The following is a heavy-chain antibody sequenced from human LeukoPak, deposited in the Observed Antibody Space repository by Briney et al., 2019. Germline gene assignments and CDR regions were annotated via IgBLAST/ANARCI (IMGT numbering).Heavy chain of an antibody. D-gene: IGHD3-9*01. J-gene: IGHJ5*02. V-gene: IGHV3-66*01. CDR3: ARDLTYYDILTGYHLGRFDP. CDR1: GFTVSSSY. Sequence: GGSLRLSCAASGFTVSSSYMSWVRQAPGKGLEWVSSIYDSGTTHHADSLKGRFTISRDNSKNTLYLQTNSLRAEDTAVYYCARDLTYYDILTGYHLGRFDPWGQGTLVTVSS. CDR2: IYDSGTT.